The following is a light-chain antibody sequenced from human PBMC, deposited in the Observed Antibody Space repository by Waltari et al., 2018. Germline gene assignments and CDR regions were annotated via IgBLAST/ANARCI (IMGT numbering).Light chain of an antibody. J-gene: IGLJ3*02. CDR2: QDS. V-gene: IGLV3-1*01. CDR1: KLGDKY. Sequence: SYELTQPPSVSVSPGQTASITCSGDKLGDKYACWYQQKPGQSPGRVIYQDSKRPAGVPGRFAGSNSGNTATLTISGTQAMDEADYYCQAWDSSTWVFGGGTKLTVL. CDR3: QAWDSSTWV.